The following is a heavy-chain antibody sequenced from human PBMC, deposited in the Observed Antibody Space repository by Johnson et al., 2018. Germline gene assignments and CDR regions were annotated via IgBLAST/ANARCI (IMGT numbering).Heavy chain of an antibody. Sequence: VQLQESGGGVVQPGRSXRLSCAASGFTCSSYGMHWVRQAPGKGLEWVGRITSRTDGGTIDYAAPVKGRFTISRDDSKNTLYLQMNSLRAEDTAVYYCARDHGGIQLWGPNYYYMDVWGKGTTVTVSS. CDR1: GFTCSSYG. V-gene: IGHV3-15*07. J-gene: IGHJ6*03. D-gene: IGHD5-18*01. CDR3: ARDHGGIQLWGPNYYYMDV. CDR2: ITSRTDGGTI.